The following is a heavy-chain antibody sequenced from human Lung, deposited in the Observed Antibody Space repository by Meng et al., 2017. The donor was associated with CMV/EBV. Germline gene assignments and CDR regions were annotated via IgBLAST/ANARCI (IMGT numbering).Heavy chain of an antibody. CDR2: ININTGNP. CDR3: ARGNGWRFDY. D-gene: IGHD6-19*01. J-gene: IGHJ4*02. CDR1: WYTFTSSS. Sequence: LVQSWDELKKPGGSVKVSCQAAWYTFTSSSMNWVRHAPGQGLEWMGWININTGNPTYAQGFTGRFVFSLDTSVSTAYLQIDSLKADDTAVYYCARGNGWRFDYWGQGTLVTVSS. V-gene: IGHV7-4-1*01.